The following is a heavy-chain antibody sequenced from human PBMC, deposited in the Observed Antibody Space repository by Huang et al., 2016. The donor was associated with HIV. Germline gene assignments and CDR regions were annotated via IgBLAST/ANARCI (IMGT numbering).Heavy chain of an antibody. D-gene: IGHD6-19*01. V-gene: IGHV3-21*02. Sequence: EVQLVESGGGLVKPGESLRLSCTASGFTFSDHSLNWVRQSPGKALELVSAMSDRNDDKVYADSVKGRFTISRDNAKNSLLLEMNILRFEDTAVSYCARDSSSCHASMVYSFYYMDVWGKGTTVTVS. CDR2: MSDRNDDK. CDR3: ARDSSSCHASMVYSFYYMDV. CDR1: GFTFSDHS. J-gene: IGHJ6*03.